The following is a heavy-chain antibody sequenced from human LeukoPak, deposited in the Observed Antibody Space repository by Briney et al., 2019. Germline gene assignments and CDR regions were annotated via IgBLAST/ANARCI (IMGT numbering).Heavy chain of an antibody. CDR3: ASRRGSRFDY. Sequence: SQTLSLTCTVSGGSISGGDDYWSWSRQPPGKGLEWIGYIYYSGSTYYNPSLKSRVTISIDTSKNQFSLKLSSVTAADTAVYYCASRRGSRFDYWGQATLVTVSS. V-gene: IGHV4-30-4*01. J-gene: IGHJ4*02. CDR1: GGSISGGDDY. CDR2: IYYSGST. D-gene: IGHD3-10*01.